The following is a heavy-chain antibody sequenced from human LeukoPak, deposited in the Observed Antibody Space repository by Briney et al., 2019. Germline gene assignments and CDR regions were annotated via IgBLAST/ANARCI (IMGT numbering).Heavy chain of an antibody. J-gene: IGHJ3*02. CDR2: IYPGDSET. CDR3: ARRYSSSLGAFDI. Sequence: GESLKISCKGSGYTFTNYWIVWVRQKPGKGLEWIGIIYPGDSETRYSPSFQGQVTISADTSITTSYLHWSSLEAADTAMYYCARRYSSSLGAFDIWGQGTMVTVSS. D-gene: IGHD6-6*01. V-gene: IGHV5-51*01. CDR1: GYTFTNYW.